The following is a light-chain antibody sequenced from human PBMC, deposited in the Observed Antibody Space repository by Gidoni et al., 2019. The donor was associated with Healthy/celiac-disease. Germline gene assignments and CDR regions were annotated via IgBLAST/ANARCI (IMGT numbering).Light chain of an antibody. J-gene: IGKJ2*03. CDR1: TSVLYSFNNNNY. CDR3: HQYCRTRYS. Sequence: DIMMTQSPASLAVSLGERATINSKSSTSVLYSFNNNNYLAWYQQKPGQTPRLLTYWVSTRESGVPARFTGSGCGTDFSLTISSLQAEDVAVYYCHQYCRTRYSFGQGTKLEIK. CDR2: WVS. V-gene: IGKV4-1*01.